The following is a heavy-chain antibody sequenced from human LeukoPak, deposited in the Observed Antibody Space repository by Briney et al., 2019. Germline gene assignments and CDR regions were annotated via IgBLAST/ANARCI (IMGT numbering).Heavy chain of an antibody. CDR1: GYTFTSYG. D-gene: IGHD6-19*01. J-gene: IGHJ4*02. Sequence: ASVKVSCKASGYTFTSYGISWVRQAPGQGLEWMGWISAYNGNTNYAQKLQGRVTMTTDPSMSTPYMALRSLRSDDTAVYYCAGDAPSGWSVAFDYWGQGTLVTVSS. V-gene: IGHV1-18*01. CDR2: ISAYNGNT. CDR3: AGDAPSGWSVAFDY.